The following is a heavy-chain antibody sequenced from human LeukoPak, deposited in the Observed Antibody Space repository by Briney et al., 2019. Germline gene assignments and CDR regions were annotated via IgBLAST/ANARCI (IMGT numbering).Heavy chain of an antibody. CDR2: MSYDGSNK. J-gene: IGHJ4*02. CDR3: AKGKYSGSYYYVD. V-gene: IGHV3-30*18. D-gene: IGHD1-26*01. CDR1: GFTFSSYG. Sequence: GGSLRLSCAASGFTFSSYGMHWVRQAPGKGLEWVAVMSYDGSNKYYADSVKGRFTISRDNSKNTLYLQVNSLRAEDTAVYYCAKGKYSGSYYYVDWGQGTLVTVSS.